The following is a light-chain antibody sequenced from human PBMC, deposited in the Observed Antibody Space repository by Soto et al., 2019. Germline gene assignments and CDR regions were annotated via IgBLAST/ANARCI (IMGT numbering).Light chain of an antibody. Sequence: AIQMTQCPFSLSASVVDRVTITCRASQGIRNDLGWYQQKPGKAPKLLIYAAYTLQSGVTSRFSGSGSGAGFPPTISSLQPADCATYYCLPDYNSPWTVGQATKVEIK. J-gene: IGKJ1*01. CDR2: AAY. CDR3: LPDYNSPWT. V-gene: IGKV1-6*01. CDR1: QGIRND.